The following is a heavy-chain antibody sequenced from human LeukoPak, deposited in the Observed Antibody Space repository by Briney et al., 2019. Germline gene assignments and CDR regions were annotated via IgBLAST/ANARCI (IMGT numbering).Heavy chain of an antibody. J-gene: IGHJ4*01. V-gene: IGHV4-59*08. CDR1: GGSITNNY. Sequence: SETLSLTCTVSGGSITNNYWSWIRQPPGKGLEWVGYIFSSGSTNYNPSLKSRITISVDTSKSQFSLKLTSVTAADTAVYYCARRGGSGSYYYFDYWGHGTLVTVSS. CDR2: IFSSGST. D-gene: IGHD3-10*01. CDR3: ARRGGSGSYYYFDY.